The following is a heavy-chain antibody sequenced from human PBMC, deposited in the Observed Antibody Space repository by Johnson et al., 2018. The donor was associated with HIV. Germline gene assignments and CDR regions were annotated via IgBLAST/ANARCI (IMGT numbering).Heavy chain of an antibody. J-gene: IGHJ3*02. CDR3: TSPRGGLVARDAFDI. CDR1: GFIFSNAC. Sequence: VQLVESGGGLVKPGGSLRLSCADSGFIFSNACISWVRQAPGKGLEWIGHIKSKTDGGTTDYAAPVKGRFTISRDDSKNSVYLQMSSLKTEDTAVYYCTSPRGGLVARDAFDIWGQWTMVTVSS. CDR2: IKSKTDGGTT. D-gene: IGHD2-15*01. V-gene: IGHV3-15*01.